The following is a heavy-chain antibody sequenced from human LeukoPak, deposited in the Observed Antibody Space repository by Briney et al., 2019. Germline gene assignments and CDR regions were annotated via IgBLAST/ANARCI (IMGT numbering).Heavy chain of an antibody. CDR1: GFTITKYA. D-gene: IGHD4-17*01. CDR2: ISGSGGNT. Sequence: GSLRLSCVASGFTITKYAMSWVRQAPGKGLEWVSTISGSGGNTYYADSVKGRFTISRDNSKNTLYLQMNSLRAEDTAVYYCAKPAYDYGDYNYWGQGTLVTVSS. V-gene: IGHV3-23*01. J-gene: IGHJ4*02. CDR3: AKPAYDYGDYNY.